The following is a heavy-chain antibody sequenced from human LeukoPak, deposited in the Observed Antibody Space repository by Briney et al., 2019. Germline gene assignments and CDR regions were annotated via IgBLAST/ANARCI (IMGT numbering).Heavy chain of an antibody. D-gene: IGHD4/OR15-4a*01. V-gene: IGHV1-46*01. Sequence: ASVKVSCKASAYSISSYDMHWVRQAPGQGLEWMGIINPSGGRTSYAREFQGRVTMTRDTSTSTVYMELSSLKSEDTAVYYCARGSANYLGYFDLWGRGTLVTVSS. CDR2: INPSGGRT. CDR1: AYSISSYD. J-gene: IGHJ2*01. CDR3: ARGSANYLGYFDL.